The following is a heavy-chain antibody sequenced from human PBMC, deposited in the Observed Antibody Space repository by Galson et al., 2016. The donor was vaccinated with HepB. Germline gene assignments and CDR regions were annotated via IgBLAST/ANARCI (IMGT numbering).Heavy chain of an antibody. CDR3: ARMIVGAFDF. J-gene: IGHJ4*02. CDR2: IYPGDSET. CDR1: GYNFTINW. Sequence: QSGAEVKKPGESLKISCKGSGYNFTINWIAWVRQTPGKGLEWMGIIYPGDSETRYSPSFQGHVSISADKSINTAYLQWSSLVASDSAMYYCARMIVGAFDFRGQGTLVTVSS. D-gene: IGHD1-26*01. V-gene: IGHV5-51*01.